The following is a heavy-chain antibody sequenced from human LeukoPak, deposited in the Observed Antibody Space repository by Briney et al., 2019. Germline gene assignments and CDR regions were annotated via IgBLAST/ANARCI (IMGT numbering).Heavy chain of an antibody. D-gene: IGHD6-13*01. Sequence: AGGSLRLSCAASGFTFDDYAMHWVRQAPGKGLEWVSGISWNSGSIGYADTCKARFTISRDNAKHSLYLQMNSLRAEDMALYYCAKDSGIAAAGTGEYFQHWGQGTLVTVSS. J-gene: IGHJ1*01. CDR3: AKDSGIAAAGTGEYFQH. CDR1: GFTFDDYA. V-gene: IGHV3-9*03. CDR2: ISWNSGSI.